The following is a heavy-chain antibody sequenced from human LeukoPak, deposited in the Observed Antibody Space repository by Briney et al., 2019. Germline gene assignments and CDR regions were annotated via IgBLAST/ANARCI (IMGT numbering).Heavy chain of an antibody. CDR1: GFTLSSNW. CDR3: ARDIDNYGDYIPY. D-gene: IGHD4-17*01. Sequence: PGGSLRLSCAGSGFTLSSNWMHWVRQAPGKGLVWVSRIYSDGSRTNYADSVKGRFTISRDNAKNSLYLQMNSLRAEDTAVYYCARDIDNYGDYIPYWGQGTLVTVSS. J-gene: IGHJ4*02. V-gene: IGHV3-74*01. CDR2: IYSDGSRT.